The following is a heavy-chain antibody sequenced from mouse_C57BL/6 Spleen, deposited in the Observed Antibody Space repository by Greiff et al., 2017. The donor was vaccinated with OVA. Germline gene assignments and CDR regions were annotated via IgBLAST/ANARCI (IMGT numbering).Heavy chain of an antibody. CDR2: ISYDGSN. CDR1: GYSITSGYY. Sequence: EVQLQESGPGLVKPSQSLSLTCSVTGYSITSGYYWNWIRQFPGNKLEWMGYISYDGSNNYNPSLKNRIAITRDTSKNQFFLKLNSVTTEDTATYYCAREGEGLFAYWGQGTLVTVSA. V-gene: IGHV3-6*01. J-gene: IGHJ3*01. CDR3: AREGEGLFAY.